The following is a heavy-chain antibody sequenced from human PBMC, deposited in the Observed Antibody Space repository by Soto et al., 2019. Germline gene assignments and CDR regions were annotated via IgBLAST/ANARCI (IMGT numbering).Heavy chain of an antibody. CDR1: GGTFSSYG. V-gene: IGHV1-69*01. D-gene: IGHD4-17*01. J-gene: IGHJ4*02. CDR3: ARAQDYGSGRYDY. Sequence: QVQLVQSGAEVKKPGSSEKVSCKASGGTFSSYGINWVRQAPGQGLEWMGGIIPISGTASYAHKFQGRVTITADESTRTAYMELSSLRSEDTAVYYCARAQDYGSGRYDYWGQGTLVTVSS. CDR2: IIPISGTA.